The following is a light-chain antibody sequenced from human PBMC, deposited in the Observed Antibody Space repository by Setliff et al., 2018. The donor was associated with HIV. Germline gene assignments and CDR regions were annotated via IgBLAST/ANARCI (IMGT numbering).Light chain of an antibody. Sequence: SALTQPASVSGSPGQSITISCTGTSSDVGGYNYVSWYQQHPGKAPKLMIYDVSKRPSGVSNRFSGSKSGNTASLTISGLQAEDEADYYCSSYTSSSTFVVFGGGTK. J-gene: IGLJ2*01. V-gene: IGLV2-14*01. CDR3: SSYTSSSTFVV. CDR2: DVS. CDR1: SSDVGGYNY.